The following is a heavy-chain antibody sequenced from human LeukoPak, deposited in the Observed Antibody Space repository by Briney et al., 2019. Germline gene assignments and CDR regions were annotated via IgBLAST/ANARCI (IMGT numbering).Heavy chain of an antibody. CDR2: IYYSGST. CDR1: GGSISSYY. V-gene: IGHV4-59*01. Sequence: SETLSLTCTVSGGSISSYYWSWIRQPPGKGLEWIGYIYYSGSTNYNPSLKSRVTISVDMSKNQFSLKLSSVTAADRAVYYCARESCSGGSCYSDYWGQGTLVTVSS. D-gene: IGHD2-15*01. CDR3: ARESCSGGSCYSDY. J-gene: IGHJ4*02.